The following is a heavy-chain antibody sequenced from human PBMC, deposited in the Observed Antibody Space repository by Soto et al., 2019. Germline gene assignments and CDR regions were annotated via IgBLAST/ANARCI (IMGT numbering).Heavy chain of an antibody. D-gene: IGHD3-22*01. CDR3: AREGHYSNSSGDYYGNWFDP. J-gene: IGHJ5*02. CDR1: GLIFISYA. Sequence: PGGSLRICGETSGLIFISYALHWVRQAPGKGLKWVAVVSYDGTYKYYADSVKGRFTISRDNSRNTLYLQMNSLTVEDTAVYYCAREGHYSNSSGDYYGNWFDPWGQGTRVTVSS. V-gene: IGHV3-30*04. CDR2: VSYDGTYK.